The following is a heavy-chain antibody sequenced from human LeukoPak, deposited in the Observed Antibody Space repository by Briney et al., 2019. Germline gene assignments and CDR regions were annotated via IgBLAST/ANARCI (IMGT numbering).Heavy chain of an antibody. CDR2: LYHSGNT. CDR3: AKAATLSSARGYYFDY. D-gene: IGHD3-22*01. V-gene: IGHV4-4*02. J-gene: IGHJ4*02. Sequence: SGTLSLTCAVSGDSISSFNWWSWVRPPPGKGLEWIGELYHSGNTNYNPSLKSRVTISVDKSKNQFSLNLSSVTAADTAVYYCAKAATLSSARGYYFDYWGQGTLVTVSS. CDR1: GDSISSFNW.